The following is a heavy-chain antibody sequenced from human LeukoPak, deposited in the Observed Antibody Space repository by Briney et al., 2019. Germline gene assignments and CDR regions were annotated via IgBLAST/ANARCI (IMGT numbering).Heavy chain of an antibody. CDR3: ARDPRWLTPDCTSTSCYENYFDP. CDR1: GGSFSGYY. V-gene: IGHV4-34*01. Sequence: SETLSLTCAVYGGSFSGYYWRWIRQPPGKGLEWIGEINHSGSTNYNPSLKSRVTISVEKSNNQFSLSMYSVTAADTAVYYCARDPRWLTPDCTSTSCYENYFDPWGQGTLVTVSS. D-gene: IGHD2-2*01. J-gene: IGHJ5*02. CDR2: INHSGST.